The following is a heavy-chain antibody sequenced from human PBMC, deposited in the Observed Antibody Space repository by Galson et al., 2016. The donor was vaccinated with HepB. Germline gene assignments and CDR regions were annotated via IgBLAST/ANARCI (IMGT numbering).Heavy chain of an antibody. Sequence: SLRLSCAASGFTFSNYAMNWVRQAPGKGPEWVSAISGISDRTYYADSVKDRFTISRDHSKNTLFLQLNSLRAEDTAVYYCAKVSPCSTFRQYYLENWGLGTLVTVSS. CDR1: GFTFSNYA. D-gene: IGHD2-2*01. CDR3: AKVSPCSTFRQYYLEN. V-gene: IGHV3-23*01. J-gene: IGHJ4*01. CDR2: ISGISDRT.